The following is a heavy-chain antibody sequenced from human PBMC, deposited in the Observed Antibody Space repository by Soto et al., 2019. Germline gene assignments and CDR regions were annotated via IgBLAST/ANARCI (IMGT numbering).Heavy chain of an antibody. CDR1: GFIFSDHY. D-gene: IGHD2-15*01. CDR2: IRNKANSYAT. Sequence: EVQLVESGRGLVQPGGSLGLSCAASGFIFSDHYMDWVRQAPGKGLEWVARIRNKANSYATHYAASVKGRFTISRDDSKNSLFLQMPSLKAEDTAVYYCARVRLVMATTRPLDYWGQGTLVTVSS. V-gene: IGHV3-72*01. CDR3: ARVRLVMATTRPLDY. J-gene: IGHJ4*02.